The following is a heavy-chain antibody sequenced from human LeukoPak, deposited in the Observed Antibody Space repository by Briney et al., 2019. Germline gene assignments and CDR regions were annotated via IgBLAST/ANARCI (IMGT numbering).Heavy chain of an antibody. CDR1: GYTFTSYY. Sequence: ASVKVSCKASGYTFTSYYMHWVRQAPGQGLEWMGIINPSGGSTSYAQKFQGRVTMTRDMSTSTVYMELSSLRSEDTAVYYCARGPMTTVTFYYYYYMDVWGKGTTVTVSS. CDR3: ARGPMTTVTFYYYYYMDV. J-gene: IGHJ6*03. CDR2: INPSGGST. D-gene: IGHD4-17*01. V-gene: IGHV1-46*01.